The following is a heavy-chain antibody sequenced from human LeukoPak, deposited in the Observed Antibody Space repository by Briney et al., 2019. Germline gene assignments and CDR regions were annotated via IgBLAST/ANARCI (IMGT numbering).Heavy chain of an antibody. CDR1: GGSISSYY. V-gene: IGHV4-59*08. CDR3: ARMGGGAKDFDY. D-gene: IGHD1-26*01. J-gene: IGHJ4*02. Sequence: PSETLSLTCTVSGGSISSYYWSWIRQPPGKGLEWIGYIYYSGSTNYNPSLKSRVTISVDTSKNQFSLKLSSVTAADTAVYYCARMGGGAKDFDYWGQGTLVTVSS. CDR2: IYYSGST.